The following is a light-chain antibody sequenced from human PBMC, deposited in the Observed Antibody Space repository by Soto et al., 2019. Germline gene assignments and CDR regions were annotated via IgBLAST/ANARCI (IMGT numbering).Light chain of an antibody. Sequence: EIVLTQSPATLSLSPGERAALSCRASQSVSSYLAWYQQKPGQAPRLLIYDASNRATGIPARFSGSGSGTDFTLTISSIEPEDFAVYYCQQRGTFGQGTKVDIK. J-gene: IGKJ1*01. CDR2: DAS. CDR1: QSVSSY. V-gene: IGKV3-11*01. CDR3: QQRGT.